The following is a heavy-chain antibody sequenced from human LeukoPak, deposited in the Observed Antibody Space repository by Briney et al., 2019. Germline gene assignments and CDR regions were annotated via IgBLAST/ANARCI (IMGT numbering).Heavy chain of an antibody. CDR3: ARAVTTGYFDL. J-gene: IGHJ2*01. D-gene: IGHD4-11*01. Sequence: GGSLRLSCAASGFTVRDNYMSWVRQAPGKGLEWVSLIYSGGNTFYPDSVRGRFTISRDDSRNTLSLQMNSLRAEDTAVYYCARAVTTGYFDLWGRGTLVTVSS. CDR2: IYSGGNT. V-gene: IGHV3-66*01. CDR1: GFTVRDNY.